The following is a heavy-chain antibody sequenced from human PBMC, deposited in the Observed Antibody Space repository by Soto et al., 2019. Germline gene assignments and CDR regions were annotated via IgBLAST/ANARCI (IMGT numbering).Heavy chain of an antibody. D-gene: IGHD3-10*01. V-gene: IGHV1-24*01. Sequence: ASVKVSCKVSGYTLTELSMHWVRQAPGKGLEWMGGFDPEGGETIYAQKFQGRVTMTEDTSTDTAYMELSSLRSEDTAVYYCATTPPVGVTYYYGLFSSSPYHYYRLYFRGQRTTVTVSS. CDR1: GYTLTELS. J-gene: IGHJ6*02. CDR2: FDPEGGET. CDR3: ATTPPVGVTYYYGLFSSSPYHYYRLYF.